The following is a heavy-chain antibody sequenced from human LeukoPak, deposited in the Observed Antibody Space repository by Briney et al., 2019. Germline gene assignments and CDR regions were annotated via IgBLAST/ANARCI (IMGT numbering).Heavy chain of an antibody. D-gene: IGHD2-2*01. J-gene: IGHJ4*02. CDR2: ISSNGGST. Sequence: GGSLRLSCAASGFTFSSYAMHWVRQAPGKGLEYASAISSNGGSTYYANSVKGRSTISRDNSKNTLYLQMGSLRAEDMAVYYCARDRGDCSSTSCSYYFDYWGQGTLVTVSS. CDR1: GFTFSSYA. V-gene: IGHV3-64*01. CDR3: ARDRGDCSSTSCSYYFDY.